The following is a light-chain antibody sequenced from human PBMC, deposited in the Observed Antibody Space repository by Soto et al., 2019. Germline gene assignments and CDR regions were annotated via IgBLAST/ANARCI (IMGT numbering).Light chain of an antibody. CDR2: GVK. V-gene: IGLV2-14*01. CDR1: GRDIGAYDY. CDR3: SSYTTSYFYV. J-gene: IGLJ1*01. Sequence: QSALTQPASVSGSPGQSITISCTGSGRDIGAYDYVSWYQQHPGKAPTLLIYGVKNRPSGVSYRFSASKSAFTASLTISGLQAEDEAHYYCSSYTTSYFYVFGPGTKLTVL.